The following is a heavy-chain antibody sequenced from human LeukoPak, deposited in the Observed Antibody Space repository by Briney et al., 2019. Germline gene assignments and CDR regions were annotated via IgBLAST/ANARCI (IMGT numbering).Heavy chain of an antibody. V-gene: IGHV1-2*06. Sequence: GASVKVSCKASGYTFTGYYMHWVRQAPGQGLEWMGRINPNSGDTNYAQKFQGRVTVTRDTSISTAYMELSRLTSDDTAVYYCARGVVVVAATQMDYWGQGTLVTVSS. CDR3: ARGVVVVAATQMDY. CDR2: INPNSGDT. J-gene: IGHJ4*02. CDR1: GYTFTGYY. D-gene: IGHD2-15*01.